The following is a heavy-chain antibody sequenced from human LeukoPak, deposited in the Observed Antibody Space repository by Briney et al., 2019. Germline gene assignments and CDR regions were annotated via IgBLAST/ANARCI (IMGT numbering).Heavy chain of an antibody. Sequence: SETLSLTCAVYGGSFRVYYWSWIRQPPGQGLEWSGEINHVGMSNYNTSLTSRVTISVDTSNYHFSLKLTSVTAADTAAYYCARGGWAPRFDTWGHGTLVTVSS. J-gene: IGHJ5*01. CDR3: ARGGWAPRFDT. V-gene: IGHV4-34*01. CDR1: GGSFRVYY. CDR2: INHVGMS. D-gene: IGHD6-19*01.